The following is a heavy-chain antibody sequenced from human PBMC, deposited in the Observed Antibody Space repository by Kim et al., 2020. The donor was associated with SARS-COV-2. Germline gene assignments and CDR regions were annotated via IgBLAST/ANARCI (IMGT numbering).Heavy chain of an antibody. CDR2: IWYDGSNK. CDR1: GFTFSSYG. CDR3: ARDIQLLIAAAGESYYYYYMDV. V-gene: IGHV3-33*01. J-gene: IGHJ6*03. D-gene: IGHD6-13*01. Sequence: GGSLRLSCAASGFTFSSYGMHWVRQAPGKGLEWVAVIWYDGSNKYYADSVKGRFTISRDNSKNTLYLQMNSLRAEDTAVYYCARDIQLLIAAAGESYYYYYMDVWGKGTTVTVSS.